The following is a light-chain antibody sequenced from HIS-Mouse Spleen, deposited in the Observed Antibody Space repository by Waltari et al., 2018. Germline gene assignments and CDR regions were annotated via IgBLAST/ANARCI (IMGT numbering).Light chain of an antibody. CDR3: QSYDSSNHVV. CDR1: SGSIASNY. J-gene: IGLJ2*01. V-gene: IGLV6-57*02. Sequence: NFMLTQPHSVSESPGKTVTISCTGSSGSIASNYDQWYQQRPGSAPTTVIYEDNQRPPAGLPRFSGSSNTSSNSASTTISGLKTDDEADYYCQSYDSSNHVVFGGGTKLTVL. CDR2: EDN.